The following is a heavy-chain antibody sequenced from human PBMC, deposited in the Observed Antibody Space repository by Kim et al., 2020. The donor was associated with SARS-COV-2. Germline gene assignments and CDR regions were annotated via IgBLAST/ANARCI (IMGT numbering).Heavy chain of an antibody. Sequence: SETLSLTCTVSGGSISSGGYYWSWIRQHPGKGLEWIGYIYYSGSTYYNPSLKSRVTISVDTSKNQFSLKLSSVTAADTAVYYCARGRMVRGVISSYVWGQGTTVTVSS. CDR3: ARGRMVRGVISSYV. V-gene: IGHV4-31*03. CDR1: GGSISSGGYY. J-gene: IGHJ6*02. D-gene: IGHD3-10*01. CDR2: IYYSGST.